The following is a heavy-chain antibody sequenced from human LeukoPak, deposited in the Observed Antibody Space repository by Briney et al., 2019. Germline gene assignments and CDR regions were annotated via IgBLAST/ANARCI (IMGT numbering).Heavy chain of an antibody. D-gene: IGHD6-19*01. CDR2: ISSSSSYI. CDR1: GFTFSSYS. V-gene: IGHV3-21*01. CDR3: ARVQQWLAGFDY. Sequence: GGSLRLSCAASGFTFSSYSMNWVRQAPGKGLEWVSSISSSSSYIYYADSVKGRFTISRDNAKNSLYLQMNSLRAEDTAVYYCARVQQWLAGFDYWGQGTLVTVSS. J-gene: IGHJ4*02.